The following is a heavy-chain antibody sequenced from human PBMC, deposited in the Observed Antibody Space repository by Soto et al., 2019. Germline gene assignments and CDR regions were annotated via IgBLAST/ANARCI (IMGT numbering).Heavy chain of an antibody. CDR2: ISGSGGST. J-gene: IGHJ6*02. CDR1: GFTFSSYA. Sequence: GGSLRLSCAASGFTFSSYAMSWVRQAPGKGLEWVSAISGSGGSTYYADSVKGRFTISRDNSKNTLYLQMNSLRAEDTAVYYCAKTSEIYYYYYGMDVWGQGTTVTVSS. D-gene: IGHD2-2*01. CDR3: AKTSEIYYYYYGMDV. V-gene: IGHV3-23*01.